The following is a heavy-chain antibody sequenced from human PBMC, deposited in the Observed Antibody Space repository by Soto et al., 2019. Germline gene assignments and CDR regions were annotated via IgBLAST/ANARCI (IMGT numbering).Heavy chain of an antibody. CDR1: GGTFSSYV. D-gene: IGHD2-2*02. CDR3: ARGVVPAAIGNYYYGMDA. J-gene: IGHJ6*02. CDR2: IIPIFGTA. Sequence: SVKVSCKASGGTFSSYVISWVRQAPGQGLEWMGGIIPIFGTANYAQKFQGRVTITADTSTSTAYMELSSLRSDDTAVYYCARGVVPAAIGNYYYGMDAWGQGTTVTVSS. V-gene: IGHV1-69*06.